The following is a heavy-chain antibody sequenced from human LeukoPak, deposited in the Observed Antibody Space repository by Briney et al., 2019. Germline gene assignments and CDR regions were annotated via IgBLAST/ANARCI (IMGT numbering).Heavy chain of an antibody. D-gene: IGHD1-1*01. CDR3: VRHATGTTLNN. CDR2: VSHIGST. J-gene: IGHJ4*02. CDR1: GVSISSSSHY. V-gene: IGHV4-39*01. Sequence: SETLSLTCTVSGVSISSSSHYWALIRQPPGMGLEWIGTVSHIGSTYYNPSLKSRVTIFVDTSKSQISLNLNSVTAADTAIYYCVRHATGTTLNNWGQGTQVTVSS.